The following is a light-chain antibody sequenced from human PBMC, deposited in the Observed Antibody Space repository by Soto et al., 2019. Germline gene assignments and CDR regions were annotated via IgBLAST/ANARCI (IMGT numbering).Light chain of an antibody. Sequence: SYELTQPPSVSVAPGQTVSITCSGDKLGDKYANWYQQKPGQSPVLVIYQDNKRPSGIPERFSGSNSGNTATLTISGTQAMDEADYYCQVWDSSAVVFGGGTKLTVL. CDR3: QVWDSSAVV. J-gene: IGLJ2*01. V-gene: IGLV3-1*01. CDR1: KLGDKY. CDR2: QDN.